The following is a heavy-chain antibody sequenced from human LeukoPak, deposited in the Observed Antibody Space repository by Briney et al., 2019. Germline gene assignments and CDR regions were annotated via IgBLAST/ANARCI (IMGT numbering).Heavy chain of an antibody. J-gene: IGHJ4*02. CDR1: GGSISSHY. Sequence: PSETLSLTCTVSGGSISSHYWSWIRQPPGKGLEWIGYIYYSGSTNYNPSLKSRVTISVDTSKNQFSLKLSSVTAADTAVYYCARWGFTVAYDYWGQGTLVTVSS. CDR2: IYYSGST. V-gene: IGHV4-59*11. D-gene: IGHD4-23*01. CDR3: ARWGFTVAYDY.